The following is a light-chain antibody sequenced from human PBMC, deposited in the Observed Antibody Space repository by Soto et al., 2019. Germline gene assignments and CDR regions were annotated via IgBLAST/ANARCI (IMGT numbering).Light chain of an antibody. CDR2: LNSDGSH. J-gene: IGLJ7*01. CDR1: SGHSSYA. CDR3: QTWGTVYAV. V-gene: IGLV4-69*01. Sequence: QAVLTQSPSASASLGSSVKLTCTLSSGHSSYAIAWHQQQPEKGPRDLMKLNSDGSHSKGDGIPDRFSGSSSGAERYLTISSLHYEDEADYYCQTWGTVYAVFGGGTQLTVL.